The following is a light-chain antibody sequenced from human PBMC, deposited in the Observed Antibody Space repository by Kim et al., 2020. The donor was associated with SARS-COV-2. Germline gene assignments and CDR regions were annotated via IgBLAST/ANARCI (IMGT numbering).Light chain of an antibody. V-gene: IGLV6-57*03. Sequence: GNTVTMSCPRRRGSIASCYVEWFQQPPASAPTAVIYEAHHRPPGVPDRCSGSSDRASNSASLPISGLEFEDEADYYCQSYDNPNWVLGGGTKLTVL. CDR2: EAH. CDR1: RGSIASCY. J-gene: IGLJ3*02. CDR3: QSYDNPNWV.